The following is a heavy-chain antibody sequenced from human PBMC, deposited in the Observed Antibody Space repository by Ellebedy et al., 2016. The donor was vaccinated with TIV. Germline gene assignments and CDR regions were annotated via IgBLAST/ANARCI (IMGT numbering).Heavy chain of an antibody. V-gene: IGHV3-15*05. Sequence: GESLKISXAASGFTFSNAWMSWVRQAPGKGLEWVGRIKSKTDGGTTDYAAPVKGRFTISRDDSKNTLYLQMNSLRAEDTAVYYCARAPLYGGNEIDYWGQGTLVTVSS. CDR3: ARAPLYGGNEIDY. CDR1: GFTFSNAW. CDR2: IKSKTDGGTT. J-gene: IGHJ4*02. D-gene: IGHD4-23*01.